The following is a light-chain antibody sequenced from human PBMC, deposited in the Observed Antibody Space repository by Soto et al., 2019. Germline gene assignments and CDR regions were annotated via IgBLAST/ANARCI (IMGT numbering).Light chain of an antibody. CDR1: QGISSY. CDR2: AAS. CDR3: RQYYSYPRT. V-gene: IGKV1-8*01. Sequence: AIRMTQPPSSLSASTGDRVTITCRASQGISSYLAWYQQKPGKAPKLLIYAASTLQSGVPSRFSGSGSGTDFTLTISCLQSEDFATYYCRQYYSYPRTFGQGTRLE. J-gene: IGKJ5*01.